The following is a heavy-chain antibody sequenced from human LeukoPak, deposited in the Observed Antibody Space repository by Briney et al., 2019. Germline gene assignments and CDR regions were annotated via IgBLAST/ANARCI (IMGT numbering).Heavy chain of an antibody. CDR3: ARRYDFWSGYYGWFDP. CDR2: ISISGYST. CDR1: GFTFNNYY. V-gene: IGHV3-11*04. D-gene: IGHD3-3*01. Sequence: GGSLRLSCAASGFTFNNYYMSWIRRAPGKGLEWLSYISISGYSTYYADSVKGRFTISRDNAKNSLYLQMNTLRPEDTAFYYCARRYDFWSGYYGWFDPWGQGTLVTVSS. J-gene: IGHJ5*02.